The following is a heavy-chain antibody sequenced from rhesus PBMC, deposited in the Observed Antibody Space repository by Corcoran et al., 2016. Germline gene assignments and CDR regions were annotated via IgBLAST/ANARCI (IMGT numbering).Heavy chain of an antibody. D-gene: IGHD1-44*01. J-gene: IGHJ4*01. Sequence: QLQLQESGPGLVKPSETLSVTCSVSGGSFGSSHWSWIRQAPGKGLEGMGYIYGGGRTTNYNPSLKSRVTLSVDTSKNQFSLKLNSVTAADTAVYYCARIGNYNFDFWGQGLLVTVSS. V-gene: IGHV4-169*01. CDR1: GGSFGSSH. CDR2: IYGGGRTT. CDR3: ARIGNYNFDF.